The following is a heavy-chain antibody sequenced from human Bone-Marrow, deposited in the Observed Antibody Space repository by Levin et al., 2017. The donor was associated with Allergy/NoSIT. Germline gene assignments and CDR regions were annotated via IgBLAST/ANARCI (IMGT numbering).Heavy chain of an antibody. J-gene: IGHJ4*02. D-gene: IGHD3-10*01. CDR3: AKYPGDSGSYLDC. Sequence: GESLKISCAASEFTFSDYFMAWVRQAPGKGLEWVSSISGSGASTYYADSVKGRFTISRDNSKNTLYLELNSLRAEDTAVYYCAKYPGDSGSYLDCWGQGTLVTVSS. CDR1: EFTFSDYF. CDR2: ISGSGAST. V-gene: IGHV3-23*01.